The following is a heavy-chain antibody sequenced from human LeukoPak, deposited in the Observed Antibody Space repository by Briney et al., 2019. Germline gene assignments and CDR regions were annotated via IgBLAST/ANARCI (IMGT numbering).Heavy chain of an antibody. CDR2: IRYDGSNK. CDR3: ARDSTKYCSGGSCNRFDY. CDR1: GFTFSNYG. Sequence: GGSLRLSCAASGFTFSNYGMHWVRQAPGKGPEWVAFIRYDGSNKYCADSVRGRSTISRDNSKNTLYLQMNSLRAEDTAVYYCARDSTKYCSGGSCNRFDYWGQGTLVTVSS. D-gene: IGHD2-15*01. V-gene: IGHV3-30*02. J-gene: IGHJ4*02.